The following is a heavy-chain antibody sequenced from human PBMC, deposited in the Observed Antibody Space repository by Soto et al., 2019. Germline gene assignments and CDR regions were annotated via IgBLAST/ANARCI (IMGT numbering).Heavy chain of an antibody. V-gene: IGHV3-30*03. CDR1: GFTFSLYG. CDR3: AGLGGDFEGYFYGVDV. Sequence: QVQLVESGGGVVQAGRSLRLSCTASGFTFSLYGMHWVRQAPGKGLEWVAVISHDGTKEYYADSVKGRFTISRDNSRNTLYLQMDSLRPEDTAVYYCAGLGGDFEGYFYGVDVWGQGTTVTVSS. CDR2: ISHDGTKE. D-gene: IGHD2-21*02. J-gene: IGHJ6*02.